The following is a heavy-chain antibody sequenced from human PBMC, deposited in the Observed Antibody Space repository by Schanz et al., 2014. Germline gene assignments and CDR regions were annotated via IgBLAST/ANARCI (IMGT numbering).Heavy chain of an antibody. CDR2: IYSLGSV. D-gene: IGHD2-21*01. CDR1: GGSFSSFY. V-gene: IGHV4-59*08. J-gene: IGHJ4*02. CDR3: ARRVVPATMGLYFDL. Sequence: QVQLQESGPGLVKPSETLSLTCTVSGGSFSSFYWSWIRQPPGKGLEWMGYIYSLGSVDYNPSLNRRVTISLDPSKKQFSLGRTSVTAADTATYYCARRVVPATMGLYFDLWGQGTLVTVSS.